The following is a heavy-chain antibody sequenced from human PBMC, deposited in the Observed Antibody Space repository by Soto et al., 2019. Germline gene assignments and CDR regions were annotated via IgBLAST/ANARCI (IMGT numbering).Heavy chain of an antibody. D-gene: IGHD2-2*01. CDR3: ARQASGCSSTSCHYYYYGMDV. J-gene: IGHJ6*02. CDR1: GGSISSGGYY. V-gene: IGHV4-31*01. Sequence: QVQLQESGPGLVKPSQTLSLTCSVSGGSISSGGYYWSWIRQHPGKGLEWIGYIYYSGSTYYNPSLKSLVTFSVDTSKNQFSLKLSSVTAADTAVYYCARQASGCSSTSCHYYYYGMDVWGQGTTVTDSS. CDR2: IYYSGST.